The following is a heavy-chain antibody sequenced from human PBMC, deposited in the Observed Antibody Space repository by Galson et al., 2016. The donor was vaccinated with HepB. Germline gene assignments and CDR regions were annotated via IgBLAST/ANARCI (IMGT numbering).Heavy chain of an antibody. Sequence: SETLSLTCAVSGASISPANWWSWVRQPPGRGLEWIGEMYHSGSTNYSPSLQSRVTISVDKSKNQISLTLGSVTAADTAVYYCARGGLIWYQNCFDLWGQGTLVTVSS. CDR1: GASISPANW. CDR3: ARGGLIWYQNCFDL. CDR2: MYHSGST. V-gene: IGHV4-4*02. D-gene: IGHD2-8*01. J-gene: IGHJ4*02.